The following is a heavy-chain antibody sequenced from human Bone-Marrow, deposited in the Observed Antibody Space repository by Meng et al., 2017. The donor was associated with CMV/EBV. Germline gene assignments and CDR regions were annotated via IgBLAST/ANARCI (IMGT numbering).Heavy chain of an antibody. Sequence: GESLKISCQGLGFTFSNYWIDWVRQKPGKGLELMGIIYPGDSHTIYTPSFEGQVTISADRSISTAFLQWSSLKASYTATYYCANQSGNCSGSECYRNWFDPWGQGTRVTVSS. J-gene: IGHJ5*02. CDR1: GFTFSNYW. CDR3: ANQSGNCSGSECYRNWFDP. CDR2: IYPGDSHT. V-gene: IGHV5-51*01. D-gene: IGHD2-15*01.